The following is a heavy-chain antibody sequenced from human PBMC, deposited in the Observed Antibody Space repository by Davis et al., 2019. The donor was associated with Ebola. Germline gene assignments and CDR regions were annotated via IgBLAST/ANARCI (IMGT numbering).Heavy chain of an antibody. D-gene: IGHD2-15*01. V-gene: IGHV1-46*04. CDR1: GYTFTRYY. CDR3: ARGARDIGVVVAATPFDY. J-gene: IGHJ4*02. CDR2: INPSGGST. Sequence: AASVKVSCKASGYTFTRYYMHWVRQAPGQGLEWMGIINPSGGSTSNAQKLEGRVTMTRDTSTSTVYLELSSLRSEDTAVYYCARGARDIGVVVAATPFDYWGQGTLVTVSS.